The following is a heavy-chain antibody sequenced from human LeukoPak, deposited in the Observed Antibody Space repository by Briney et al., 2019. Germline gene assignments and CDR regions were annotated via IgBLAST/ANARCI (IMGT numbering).Heavy chain of an antibody. CDR1: GYTFTGYY. CDR2: INPNSGGT. D-gene: IGHD3-10*01. V-gene: IGHV1-2*02. J-gene: IGHJ4*02. CDR3: ARTVAGGPLWFGEYLY. Sequence: ASVKVSCKASGYTFTGYYMHWVRQAPGQGLEWMGWINPNSGGTNYAQKFQGRVTMTRDTSTSTAYMELRSLRSDDTAVYYCARTVAGGPLWFGEYLYWGQGTLVTVSS.